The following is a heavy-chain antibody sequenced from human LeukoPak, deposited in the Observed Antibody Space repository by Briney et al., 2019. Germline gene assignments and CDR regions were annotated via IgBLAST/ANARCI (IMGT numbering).Heavy chain of an antibody. CDR2: ISYDGSNR. Sequence: GRSLRLSCAASGFTFSSYGMHWVRQAPGKGLEWVAVISYDGSNRYYADSVKGRFTISRDNSKNTLYLQMNSLRAEDTAVYYCAKEKYSSGFFDYWGQGTLVTVSS. V-gene: IGHV3-30*18. CDR1: GFTFSSYG. J-gene: IGHJ4*02. D-gene: IGHD6-19*01. CDR3: AKEKYSSGFFDY.